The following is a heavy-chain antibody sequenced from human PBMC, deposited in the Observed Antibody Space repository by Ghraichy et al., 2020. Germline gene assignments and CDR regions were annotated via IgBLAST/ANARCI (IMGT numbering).Heavy chain of an antibody. Sequence: SETLSLTCSVSGGSVSSTTSYWGWIRQPPGKGLEWIGNIYYSGSTYYNPSLKSRVIISVDTSKNHFSLRLSSVTAADTAVYYCARLSRDIVAKNAAFDIWGQGTMVTVSS. D-gene: IGHD2-15*01. CDR1: GGSVSSTTSY. CDR3: ARLSRDIVAKNAAFDI. CDR2: IYYSGST. V-gene: IGHV4-39*02. J-gene: IGHJ3*02.